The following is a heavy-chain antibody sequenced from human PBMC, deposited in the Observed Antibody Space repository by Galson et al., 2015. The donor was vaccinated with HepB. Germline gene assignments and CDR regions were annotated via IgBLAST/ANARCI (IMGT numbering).Heavy chain of an antibody. Sequence: SLRLSCAASGSTFSDYYMTWIRQAPGKGLEWVSYISSSGSTTISYADSVKGRFTISRDNAKNSLYLQMNSLRADDTAVYYCARATLGWFDPWGQGTLVTVSS. CDR2: ISSSGSTTI. D-gene: IGHD2/OR15-2a*01. CDR1: GSTFSDYY. CDR3: ARATLGWFDP. V-gene: IGHV3-11*01. J-gene: IGHJ5*02.